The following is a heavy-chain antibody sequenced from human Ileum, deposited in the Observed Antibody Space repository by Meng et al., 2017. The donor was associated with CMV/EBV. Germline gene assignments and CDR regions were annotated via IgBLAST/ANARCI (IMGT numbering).Heavy chain of an antibody. CDR1: GFTFSRYN. D-gene: IGHD1-1*01. CDR2: IDSSRSSA. V-gene: IGHV3-21*01. Sequence: ESGVGLVKPGGSLRLSCEGPGFTFSRYNMNWVRQAPGKGLEWVSFIDSSRSSAFHADSVKGRFTISRDNAKNSLYLQMNCLRAEDTAVYYCSRVDTTLAPRAFDSWGQGTLVTVSS. J-gene: IGHJ4*02. CDR3: SRVDTTLAPRAFDS.